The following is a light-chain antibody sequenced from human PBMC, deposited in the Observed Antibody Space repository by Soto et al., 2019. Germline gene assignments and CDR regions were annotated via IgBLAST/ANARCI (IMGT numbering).Light chain of an antibody. J-gene: IGKJ4*01. CDR1: QTIGSW. CDR2: DAS. V-gene: IGKV1-5*01. Sequence: DIQMTQSPSTLSASVGDRVTITCRASQTIGSWLAWYQQKPGTAPKLLIYDASTLESGVPSRFSGSGSGTEFTLTISSLQPDDFATYYCQQYDNYPLTFG. CDR3: QQYDNYPLT.